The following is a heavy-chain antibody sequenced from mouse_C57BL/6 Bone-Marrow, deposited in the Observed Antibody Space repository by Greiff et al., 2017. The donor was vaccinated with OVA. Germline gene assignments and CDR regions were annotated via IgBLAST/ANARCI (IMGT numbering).Heavy chain of an antibody. Sequence: VQVVESGAELVRPGTSVKMSCKASGYTFTNYWIGWAKQRPGHGLEWIGDIYPGGGYTNYNEKFKGKATLTADKSSSTAYMQFSSLTSEDSAIYYCARYKGRYYAMDYWGQGTSVTVSS. CDR1: GYTFTNYW. V-gene: IGHV1-63*01. D-gene: IGHD1-3*01. J-gene: IGHJ4*01. CDR3: ARYKGRYYAMDY. CDR2: IYPGGGYT.